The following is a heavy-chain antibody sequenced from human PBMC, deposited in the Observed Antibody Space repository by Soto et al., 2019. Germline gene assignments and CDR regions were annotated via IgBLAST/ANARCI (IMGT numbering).Heavy chain of an antibody. D-gene: IGHD3-3*01. V-gene: IGHV3-23*01. CDR3: SKGDYDFWSGYEYYFDY. CDR2: ISGSGGST. CDR1: GFTFSSYA. J-gene: IGHJ4*02. Sequence: GGSLRLSCAASGFTFSSYAMSWVRQAPGKGLEWVSAISGSGGSTYYADSVKGRITISRDNSKNKLNLQMNNQRAEDTAVYYCSKGDYDFWSGYEYYFDYWGQGTLVTVSS.